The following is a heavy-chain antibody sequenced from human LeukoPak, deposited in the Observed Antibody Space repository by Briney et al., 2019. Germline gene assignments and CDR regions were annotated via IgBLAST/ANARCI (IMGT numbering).Heavy chain of an antibody. Sequence: SETLSLTCAVYGGSFSGYYWSWIRQPPGKGLEWIGEINHSVSTNYNPSLQSRVTIPVDTSTTQFSLKLTSVTAADTAVYFCARIPPTVVTAYYFDYWGQGTLVTVSS. V-gene: IGHV4-34*01. CDR1: GGSFSGYY. J-gene: IGHJ4*02. CDR2: INHSVST. D-gene: IGHD4-23*01. CDR3: ARIPPTVVTAYYFDY.